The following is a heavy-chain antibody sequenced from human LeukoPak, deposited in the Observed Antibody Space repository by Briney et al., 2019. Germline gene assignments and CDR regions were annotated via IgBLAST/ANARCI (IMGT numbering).Heavy chain of an antibody. CDR2: ISGSSGII. Sequence: GGSLRLSCAASGFTFNTYTMNWVRQAPGKGLEWVSYISGSSGIIDYADSVKGRFTISRDNAKNSLYLQMNSLRAEDTAVYYCAREVAGTTINWFDPWGQGTLVTVSS. CDR1: GFTFNTYT. V-gene: IGHV3-21*05. J-gene: IGHJ5*02. D-gene: IGHD1-1*01. CDR3: AREVAGTTINWFDP.